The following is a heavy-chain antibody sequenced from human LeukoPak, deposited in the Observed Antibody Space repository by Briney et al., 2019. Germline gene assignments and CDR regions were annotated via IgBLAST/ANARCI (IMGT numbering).Heavy chain of an antibody. D-gene: IGHD3-22*01. CDR2: IYSGGST. J-gene: IGHJ4*02. CDR1: GFTVSSNY. V-gene: IGHV3-66*01. Sequence: GGSLRLSCAASGFTVSSNYMSWVRQAPGKGLEWVSVIYSGGSTYYADSVKGRFTISRDNSKNTLYPQMNSLRAEDTAVYYCAREIDYYDSSGYYDYWGQGTLVTVSS. CDR3: AREIDYYDSSGYYDY.